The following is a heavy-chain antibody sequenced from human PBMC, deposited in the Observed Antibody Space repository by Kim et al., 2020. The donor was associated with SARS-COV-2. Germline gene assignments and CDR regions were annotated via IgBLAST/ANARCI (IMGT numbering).Heavy chain of an antibody. CDR1: GFTFNTAW. J-gene: IGHJ2*01. D-gene: IGHD1-1*01. V-gene: IGHV3-15*01. Sequence: GGSLRLSCAASGFTFNTAWMTWVRQAPGKGLEWVGRIKSEVDGGTADYAGPVKGRFTISRHDSENTLYLQMNSLKPDDTAVYYCTIPGEPNTDWYFDVWGRGALVTVSS. CDR2: IKSEVDGGTA. CDR3: TIPGEPNTDWYFDV.